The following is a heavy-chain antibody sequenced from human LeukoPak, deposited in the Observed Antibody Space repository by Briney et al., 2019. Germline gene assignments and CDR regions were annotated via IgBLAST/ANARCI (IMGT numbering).Heavy chain of an antibody. CDR3: ARSQSRYCSSTSCPGRNYYYYYYMDV. D-gene: IGHD2-2*01. V-gene: IGHV4-4*09. CDR2: IYTSGSP. Sequence: PWETLSLTCTVSGGSISSYYWSWIRQPPGKGLEWIGYIYTSGSPNYNPSLKSRVTISVDTSKNQSSLKLSSVTAADTAVYYCARSQSRYCSSTSCPGRNYYYYYYMDVWGEGTTVTVSS. J-gene: IGHJ6*03. CDR1: GGSISSYY.